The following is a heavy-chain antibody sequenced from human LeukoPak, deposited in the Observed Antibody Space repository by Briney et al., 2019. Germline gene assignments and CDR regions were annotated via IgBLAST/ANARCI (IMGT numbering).Heavy chain of an antibody. J-gene: IGHJ4*02. CDR3: AKDGIPDYYDKGRLLRGSLDY. Sequence: KSSETLSLTCTVSGGSISSYYWSWIRQPPGKGLEWIGYIYYSGSTNYNPSLKSRVTISVDSSKNQFSLKLSSVTAEDTAVYYCAKDGIPDYYDKGRLLRGSLDYWGQGTLVTVSS. V-gene: IGHV4-59*01. D-gene: IGHD3-22*01. CDR2: IYYSGST. CDR1: GGSISSYY.